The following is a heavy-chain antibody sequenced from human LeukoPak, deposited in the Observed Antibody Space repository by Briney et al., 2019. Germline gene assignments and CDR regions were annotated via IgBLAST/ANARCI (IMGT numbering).Heavy chain of an antibody. Sequence: PGGSLRLSCAASGITFESHAMSWVRQAPGKGLEWVSGISGGSTYYADSVKGRFTISRDNSKNTLYLQMNSLRAEDTAVYYCAKRVGTSLDYWGQGTLVTVSS. CDR2: ISGGST. CDR3: AKRVGTSLDY. CDR1: GITFESHA. J-gene: IGHJ4*02. D-gene: IGHD1-14*01. V-gene: IGHV3-23*01.